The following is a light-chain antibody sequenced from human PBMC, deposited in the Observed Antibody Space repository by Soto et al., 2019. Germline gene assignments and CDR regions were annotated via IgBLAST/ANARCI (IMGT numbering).Light chain of an antibody. V-gene: IGLV1-51*02. CDR3: AKWDSSLSAVV. CDR2: ENN. CDR1: SSNIGNNY. J-gene: IGLJ2*01. Sequence: QSVLTQPPSVSAAPGQKVTISCSGSSSNIGNNYVSWYQQLPGTAPKLLIYENNKRPSGIPDRFSGSKSGTSATLGITGLQTGDEADYYCAKWDSSLSAVVFGGGTKLTVL.